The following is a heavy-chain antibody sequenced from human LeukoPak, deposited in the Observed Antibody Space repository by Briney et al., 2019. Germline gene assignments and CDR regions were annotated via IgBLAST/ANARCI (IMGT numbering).Heavy chain of an antibody. CDR3: ARDQGFGEPTNFDT. Sequence: SETLSLTCSVSGGTISSYYWSWIRQPPGKGLEWIGYIYYSGRTDYNPSLKSRATLSVDASKNRFSLKLTSMTAADTAVYYCARDQGFGEPTNFDTWGQGTLVTVSS. CDR1: GGTISSYY. V-gene: IGHV4-59*01. D-gene: IGHD3-10*01. J-gene: IGHJ4*02. CDR2: IYYSGRT.